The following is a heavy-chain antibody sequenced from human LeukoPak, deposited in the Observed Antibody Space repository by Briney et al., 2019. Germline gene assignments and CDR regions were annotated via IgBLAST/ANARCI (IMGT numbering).Heavy chain of an antibody. CDR1: GDTLTQLP. V-gene: IGHV1-24*01. J-gene: IGHJ3*02. CDR3: ATAGSPDHYGSGNFFISFGI. D-gene: IGHD3-10*01. Sequence: ASVKVSCKVSGDTLTQLPMHWVRQAIGKGLEWMGGFDPEGGETSYAPKFQGRITMTVDTSTETAYMDLSSLRFEDTAVYYCATAGSPDHYGSGNFFISFGIWGQGTMVAVSS. CDR2: FDPEGGET.